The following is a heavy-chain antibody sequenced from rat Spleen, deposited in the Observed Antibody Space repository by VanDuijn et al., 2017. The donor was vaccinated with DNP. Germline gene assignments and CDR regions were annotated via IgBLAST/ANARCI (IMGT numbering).Heavy chain of an antibody. Sequence: EVQLVESGGGLVQPGRSLELSCAASGFTFSDYYMAWVRQAPRKGLELVAYIRYDGVSTYYGDSVKGRFTISRDNAKSTLYLQMNSLTSEDMATYYCVRPHYYYGSYPQYWGQGVMVTVTS. CDR2: IRYDGVST. D-gene: IGHD1-12*02. J-gene: IGHJ2*01. CDR3: VRPHYYYGSYPQY. V-gene: IGHV5-22*01. CDR1: GFTFSDYY.